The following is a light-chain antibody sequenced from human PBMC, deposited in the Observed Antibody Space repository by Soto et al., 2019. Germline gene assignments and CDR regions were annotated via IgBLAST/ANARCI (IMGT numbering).Light chain of an antibody. CDR1: SSDVGSYNL. CDR3: CSYAGSSTYV. V-gene: IGLV2-23*02. Sequence: QSALTQPASVSGSPGQSITISCTGTSSDVGSYNLVSWYQQHPGKAPKLMIYEVSKRPSGVSNRFSGSKSGNTASLTISGLQAEYEADYYCCSYAGSSTYVFVTGTKVTVL. CDR2: EVS. J-gene: IGLJ1*01.